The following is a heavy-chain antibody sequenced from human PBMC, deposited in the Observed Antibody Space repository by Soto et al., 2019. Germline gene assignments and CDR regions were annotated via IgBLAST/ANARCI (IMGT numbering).Heavy chain of an antibody. CDR1: VFTFSHYC. CDR2: INPAGTIT. V-gene: IGHV3-74*01. CDR3: TSDTFGLRDT. D-gene: IGHD3-16*01. J-gene: IGHJ5*02. Sequence: GGSLRLACAASVFTFSHYCMHWVRQTPGKGLVWVSRINPAGTITNYADSVEGRFTISRDNADSALFLQMNSLSAEDTAIYYCTSDTFGLRDTWGQGTLVTVSS.